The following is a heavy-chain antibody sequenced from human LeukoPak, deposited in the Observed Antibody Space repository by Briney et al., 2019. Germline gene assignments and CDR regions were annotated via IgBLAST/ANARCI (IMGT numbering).Heavy chain of an antibody. CDR1: GFTFDDYA. CDR3: AKDMRYDSSGFLGY. V-gene: IGHV3-9*01. J-gene: IGHJ4*02. CDR2: ISWNSGSI. D-gene: IGHD3-22*01. Sequence: PGGSLRLSCAASGFTFDDYAMHWVRQAPGKGLEWVSGISWNSGSIGYADSVKGRFTISRDNAKNSLYLQTNSLRAEDTALYYCAKDMRYDSSGFLGYWGQGTLVTVSS.